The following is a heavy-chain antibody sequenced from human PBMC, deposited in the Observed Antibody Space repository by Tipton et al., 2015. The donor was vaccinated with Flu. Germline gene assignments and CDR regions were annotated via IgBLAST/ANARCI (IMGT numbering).Heavy chain of an antibody. V-gene: IGHV4-59*01. J-gene: IGHJ4*02. Sequence: TLSLTCTVSGGSISSYYWSWIRQPPGKGLEWIGYISISGGTNYNPSLKSRVTMSMDTSKAQFSLNLRSVTAADTAVYFCARDRRTYTTGDYPVRYFDFWGPGTLVAVSS. CDR1: GGSISSYY. CDR2: ISISGGT. CDR3: ARDRRTYTTGDYPVRYFDF. D-gene: IGHD4-17*01.